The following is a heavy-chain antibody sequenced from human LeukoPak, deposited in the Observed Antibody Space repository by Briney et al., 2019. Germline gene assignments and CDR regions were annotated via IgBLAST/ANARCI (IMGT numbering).Heavy chain of an antibody. CDR2: ISYDGSNK. CDR3: ARDLRFLEWLSESMPIDY. CDR1: GFTFSSYA. V-gene: IGHV3-30-3*01. J-gene: IGHJ4*02. Sequence: PGRSLRLSCAASGFTFSSYAMHWVRQAPGKGLEWVAVISYDGSNKYYADSVKGRFTISRDNSKNTLYLQMNSLRAEDTAVYYCARDLRFLEWLSESMPIDYWGQGTLVTVSS. D-gene: IGHD3-3*01.